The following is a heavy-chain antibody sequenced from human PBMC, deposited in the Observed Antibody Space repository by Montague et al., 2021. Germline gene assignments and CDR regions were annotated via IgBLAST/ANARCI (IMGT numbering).Heavy chain of an antibody. CDR1: GGTISSTAYY. J-gene: IGHJ4*02. V-gene: IGHV4-31*11. Sequence: TLSLTCAVSGGTISSTAYYWSWIRQHPGKGLEWIGYIYYSWGPYYNPSLKSRVTISVDTSQNQFSLNLNSVTAADTAVYYCARVGATVTAPFDFWGQGTLAT. D-gene: IGHD4-17*01. CDR3: ARVGATVTAPFDF. CDR2: IYYSWGP.